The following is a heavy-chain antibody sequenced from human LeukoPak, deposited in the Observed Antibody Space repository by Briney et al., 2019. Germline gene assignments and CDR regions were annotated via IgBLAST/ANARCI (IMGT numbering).Heavy chain of an antibody. J-gene: IGHJ5*02. CDR1: GGSISSSSYY. CDR3: ARRGRGIAASYWFDP. D-gene: IGHD6-13*01. V-gene: IGHV4-39*01. CDR2: IYYSGST. Sequence: SETLSLTCTVSGGSISSSSYYWGWIRQPPGKGLEWIGSIYYSGSTYYNPSLKSRVTISVDTSKNQFSLKLSSVTAADTAVYYCARRGRGIAASYWFDPWGQGTLVTVSS.